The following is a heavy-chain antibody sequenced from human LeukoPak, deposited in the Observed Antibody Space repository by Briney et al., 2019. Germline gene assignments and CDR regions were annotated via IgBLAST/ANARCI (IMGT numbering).Heavy chain of an antibody. V-gene: IGHV3-21*01. CDR2: ISSSSSYI. CDR3: ARSKVGIYGQFIDS. J-gene: IGHJ4*02. Sequence: GGSLRLSCAASGFTFSSYSMNWVRQAPGKGLEWVSSISSSSSYIYYADSVKGRFTISRDNAKNSLYLQMNSLRAEDAAIYYYARSKVGIYGQFIDSWGQGDLVTVSS. D-gene: IGHD1-26*01. CDR1: GFTFSSYS.